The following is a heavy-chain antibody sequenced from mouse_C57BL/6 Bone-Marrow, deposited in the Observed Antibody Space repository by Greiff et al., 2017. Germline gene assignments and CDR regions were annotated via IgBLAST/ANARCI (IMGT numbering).Heavy chain of an antibody. J-gene: IGHJ3*01. D-gene: IGHD2-4*01. Sequence: QVQLQQSGTELVKPGASVKLSCKASGYTFTSYWMHWVKQRPGQGLEWIGNINPSNGGTNYNEKFKSKATLTVDKSSSTAYMQLSSLTSEDSAVYYCAREGVDYDWLAYWGQGTLVTVSA. V-gene: IGHV1-53*01. CDR2: INPSNGGT. CDR1: GYTFTSYW. CDR3: AREGVDYDWLAY.